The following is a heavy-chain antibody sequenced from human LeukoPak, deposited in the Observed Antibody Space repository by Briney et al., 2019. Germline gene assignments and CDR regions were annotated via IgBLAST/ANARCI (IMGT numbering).Heavy chain of an antibody. CDR3: SREGPYESTGYVDH. V-gene: IGHV3-74*01. D-gene: IGHD3-22*01. CDR2: INSDGSST. J-gene: IGHJ4*02. CDR1: GFTFSYFW. Sequence: GSLRLSCAASGFTFSYFWVHLVRQTSGEGPGWVSPINSDGSSTSYADSVKGRFTISRDNTKNSVYLQMNSLRAEDTAVYFCSREGPYESTGYVDHWGQGTLVTVSS.